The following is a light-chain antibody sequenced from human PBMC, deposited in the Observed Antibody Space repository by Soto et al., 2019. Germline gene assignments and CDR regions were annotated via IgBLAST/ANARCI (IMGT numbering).Light chain of an antibody. CDR2: AAS. CDR3: QQYYSYTVT. J-gene: IGKJ2*01. V-gene: IGKV1-8*01. Sequence: AIRMTQSPSSFSASTGDRVTITCRASQDISSYLAWYQQKPGNAPKLLVYAASSLQSGVPSRFSGSGSGTDFTLTISNLRSEDFATYYCQQYYSYTVTFGQGTKLEI. CDR1: QDISSY.